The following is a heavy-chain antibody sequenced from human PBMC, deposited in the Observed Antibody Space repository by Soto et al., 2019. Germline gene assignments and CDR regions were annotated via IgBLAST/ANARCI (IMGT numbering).Heavy chain of an antibody. D-gene: IGHD2-21*02. V-gene: IGHV1-46*01. CDR2: VNPSGGHT. CDR1: GDTFTDYY. J-gene: IGHJ4*02. CDR3: ARGRHVVVVTAALDY. Sequence: QVQLVQSGAEVKKPGASVKVSCKASGDTFTDYYIHWVRQAPGQGLEWMGTVNPSGGHTTYAQHFLGRMTLTRDTSTSTLYMELTSLPSEDTAVYYCARGRHVVVVTAALDYWGQGTLVTVSS.